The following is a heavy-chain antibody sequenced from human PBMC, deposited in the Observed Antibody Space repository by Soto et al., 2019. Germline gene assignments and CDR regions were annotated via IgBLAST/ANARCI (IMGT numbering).Heavy chain of an antibody. CDR3: ARGRIAARYYYYYGMDV. CDR2: INHSGST. CDR1: GGSFSGYY. V-gene: IGHV4-34*01. Sequence: PSETLSLTCAVYGGSFSGYYWSWIRQPPGKGLEWIGEINHSGSTNYNPSLKSRVTISVDTPKNQFSLKLSSVTAADTAVYYCARGRIAARYYYYYGMDVWGQGTTVTVSS. J-gene: IGHJ6*02. D-gene: IGHD6-6*01.